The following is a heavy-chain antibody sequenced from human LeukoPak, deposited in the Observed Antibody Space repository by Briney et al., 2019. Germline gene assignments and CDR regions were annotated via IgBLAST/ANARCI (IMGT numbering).Heavy chain of an antibody. CDR1: GVSISSSSYY. Sequence: TSETLSLTCTVSGVSISSSSYYWGWIRQPPGKGLEWIGGIYYSGSTYSNPSLKSRVTISVDTSKNQFSLKLSSVTGADTAVYYCARRGGYCSGGSCWGTNYYYYMDVWGKGTTVTVSS. V-gene: IGHV4-39*01. D-gene: IGHD2-15*01. CDR2: IYYSGST. CDR3: ARRGGYCSGGSCWGTNYYYYMDV. J-gene: IGHJ6*03.